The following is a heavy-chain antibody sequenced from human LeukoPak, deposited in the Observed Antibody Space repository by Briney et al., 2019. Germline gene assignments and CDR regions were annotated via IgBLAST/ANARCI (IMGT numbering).Heavy chain of an antibody. CDR2: IIPILGIA. CDR1: GGTFSSYT. J-gene: IGHJ4*02. CDR3: ARGGSGYSNYLGDY. V-gene: IGHV1-69*02. Sequence: SVKVSCKASGGTFSSYTISWVRQAPGQGLEWMGRIIPILGIANYAQKFQGRVTITADKSTSTAYMELSSLRSEDTAVYYCARGGSGYSNYLGDYWGQGTLVPVSS. D-gene: IGHD4-11*01.